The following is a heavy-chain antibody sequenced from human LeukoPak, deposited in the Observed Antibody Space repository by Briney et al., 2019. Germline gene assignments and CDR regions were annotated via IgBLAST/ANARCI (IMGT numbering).Heavy chain of an antibody. D-gene: IGHD7-27*01. V-gene: IGHV4-39*01. CDR1: GGSISSSSYY. CDR2: IYYSGST. Sequence: SSETLSLTCTVSGGSISSSSYYWGWIRQPPGKGLEWIGSIYYSGSTYYNPSLKSRVTISVDTSKNQFSLKLSSVTAADTAVYYCARLFNWGLDYWGQGTLVTVSS. J-gene: IGHJ4*02. CDR3: ARLFNWGLDY.